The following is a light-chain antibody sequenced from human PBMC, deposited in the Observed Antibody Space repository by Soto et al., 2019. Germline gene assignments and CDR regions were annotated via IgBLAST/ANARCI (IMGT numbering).Light chain of an antibody. CDR3: QTWGSGPVV. Sequence: QPVLTQSPSASASLGASVKLTCTLSSGHSSYAIAWHQQQPEKGPRYLMKLNSDGSHSKGDGIPDRFSGSSSGAERYLTISSLQSEDKTDYYCQTWGSGPVVFGGGTKLTVL. CDR1: SGHSSYA. CDR2: LNSDGSH. J-gene: IGLJ2*01. V-gene: IGLV4-69*01.